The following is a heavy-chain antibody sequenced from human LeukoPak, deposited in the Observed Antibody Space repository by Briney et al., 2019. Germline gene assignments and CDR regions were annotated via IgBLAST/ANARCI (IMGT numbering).Heavy chain of an antibody. J-gene: IGHJ4*02. Sequence: ASVKVSCKASGYTFTSYAMNWVRQAPGQGFEWMGWINTNTGNPTYAQGFTGRFVFSLDTSVSTAYLQISSLKAEDTAVYYCASGVYYYDSSGYFDYWGQGTLVTVSS. D-gene: IGHD3-22*01. CDR3: ASGVYYYDSSGYFDY. CDR1: GYTFTSYA. CDR2: INTNTGNP. V-gene: IGHV7-4-1*02.